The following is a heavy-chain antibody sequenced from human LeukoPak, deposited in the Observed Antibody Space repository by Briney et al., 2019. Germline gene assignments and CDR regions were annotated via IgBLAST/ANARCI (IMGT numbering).Heavy chain of an antibody. D-gene: IGHD1-26*01. Sequence: GGSVRLACVASGFTFRSNAMNWVRQAPGKGLEWVSGISESGVGSNYADSVKGRFTTSRDNSKNTLYLQMNSLRAEDTAVYYCAKVRVGATIDDWGQGTLVTVSS. V-gene: IGHV3-23*01. CDR3: AKVRVGATIDD. J-gene: IGHJ4*02. CDR2: ISESGVGS. CDR1: GFTFRSNA.